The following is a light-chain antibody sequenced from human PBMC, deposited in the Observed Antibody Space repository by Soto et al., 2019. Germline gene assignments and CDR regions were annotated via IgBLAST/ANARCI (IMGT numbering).Light chain of an antibody. Sequence: ESVLTQSPATLSLSPGERATLSCRASPSVSNSVAWYQHKPGQAPRLLIYDASNRATGVPSRFSGSGSGTDFTLTISRLAPEDLAVYYCQQRNKWPPVTFGGGTRLEVK. CDR3: QQRNKWPPVT. CDR2: DAS. CDR1: PSVSNS. V-gene: IGKV3-11*01. J-gene: IGKJ4*01.